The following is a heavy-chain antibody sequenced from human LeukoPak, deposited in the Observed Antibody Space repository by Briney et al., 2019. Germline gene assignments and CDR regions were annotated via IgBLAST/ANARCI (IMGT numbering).Heavy chain of an antibody. CDR1: GFTFSNYA. D-gene: IGHD1-26*01. Sequence: GGSLRLSCAASGFTFSNYAMSWARQAPGKGLEWVSAISGSGGGTYYADSVKGRFTISRDDSKNTLYLQMNSLRADDTAVYYCAKDLGRYRNNFFDYWGQGNLVTVSS. V-gene: IGHV3-23*01. CDR2: ISGSGGGT. J-gene: IGHJ4*02. CDR3: AKDLGRYRNNFFDY.